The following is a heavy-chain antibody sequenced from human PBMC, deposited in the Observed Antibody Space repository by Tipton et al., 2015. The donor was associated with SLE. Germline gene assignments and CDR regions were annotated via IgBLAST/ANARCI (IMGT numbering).Heavy chain of an antibody. CDR1: GGSVSSGSYY. V-gene: IGHV4-61*01. CDR2: IYYSGST. Sequence: TLSLTCTVSGGSVSSGSYYWSWIRQPPGKGLEWIGYIYYSGSTNYNPSLKSRVTISVDTSKNQFSLKLSSVTAADTAVYYCARDGKGQWPVDYWGQGTLVTVSS. D-gene: IGHD6-19*01. J-gene: IGHJ4*02. CDR3: ARDGKGQWPVDY.